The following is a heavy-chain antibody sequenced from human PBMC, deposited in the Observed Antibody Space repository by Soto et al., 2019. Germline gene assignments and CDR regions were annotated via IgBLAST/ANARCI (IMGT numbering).Heavy chain of an antibody. J-gene: IGHJ1*01. CDR1: GFTFSSYA. V-gene: IGHV3-23*01. CDR3: ANSVTAAEGGY. D-gene: IGHD6-13*01. Sequence: EVQLLESGGGLVQPGGSLRLSCAASGFTFSSYAMSWVRQAPGKGLEWVSAVSGSGGSTYYADSVKGRFTISRDNSKNTWYRQTNSLRAEDTAVYYCANSVTAAEGGYWGQGTLGTVSS. CDR2: VSGSGGST.